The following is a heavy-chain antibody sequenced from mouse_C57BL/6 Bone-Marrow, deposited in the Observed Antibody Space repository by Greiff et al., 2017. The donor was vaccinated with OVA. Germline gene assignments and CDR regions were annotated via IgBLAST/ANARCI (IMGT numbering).Heavy chain of an antibody. CDR3: ARQNVFITTGVGYFDV. D-gene: IGHD1-1*01. CDR1: GFTFSDYY. CDR2: ISNGGGST. V-gene: IGHV5-12*01. Sequence: EVKLMESGGGLVQPGGSLKLSCAASGFTFSDYYMYWVRQTPEKRLEWVAYISNGGGSTYYPDTVKGRFTLSRDNAKNTLYLQMSRLKSEDTAMYYCARQNVFITTGVGYFDVWGTGTTVTVAS. J-gene: IGHJ1*03.